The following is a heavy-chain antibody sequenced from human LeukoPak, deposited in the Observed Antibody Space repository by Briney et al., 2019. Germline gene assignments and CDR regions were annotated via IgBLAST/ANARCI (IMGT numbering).Heavy chain of an antibody. CDR2: INHSGST. Sequence: SETLSLTCAVYGGSFSGYYWSWIRQPPGKGLEWIGEINHSGSTNYNPSLKSRDTISVDTSKNQFSLKLSSVTAADTAVYYCATSFSGSYYNWFDPWGQGTLVTVSS. V-gene: IGHV4-34*01. D-gene: IGHD1-26*01. CDR1: GGSFSGYY. CDR3: ATSFSGSYYNWFDP. J-gene: IGHJ5*02.